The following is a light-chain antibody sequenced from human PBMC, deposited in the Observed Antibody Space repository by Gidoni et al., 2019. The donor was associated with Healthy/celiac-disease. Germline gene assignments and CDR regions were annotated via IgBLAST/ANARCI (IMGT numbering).Light chain of an antibody. CDR3: CSYAGTWV. Sequence: QSALTQPASVSGSPGQSITISCTGTSSDVGSYNLVSWYQQHPGKAPKLMIYEGSKRPPGVSNLSSGSKSGNTASLTSSGLQVEDEADYYCCSYAGTWVFGGGTKLTVL. V-gene: IGLV2-23*01. CDR2: EGS. CDR1: SSDVGSYNL. J-gene: IGLJ3*02.